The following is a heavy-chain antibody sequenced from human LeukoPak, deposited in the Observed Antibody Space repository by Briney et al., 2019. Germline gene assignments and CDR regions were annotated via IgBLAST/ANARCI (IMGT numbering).Heavy chain of an antibody. D-gene: IGHD6-19*01. CDR3: ARTLAVAGKGPLDH. Sequence: GGSLRLSCAASGFTFSSYGMHWVRQAPGKGLEWVAFIPYDGSNTHYSDSVKGRFTISRDNSKNTLYLQMNSLRPEDTAVYLCARTLAVAGKGPLDHWGQGTLITVSS. J-gene: IGHJ4*02. CDR2: IPYDGSNT. V-gene: IGHV3-30*02. CDR1: GFTFSSYG.